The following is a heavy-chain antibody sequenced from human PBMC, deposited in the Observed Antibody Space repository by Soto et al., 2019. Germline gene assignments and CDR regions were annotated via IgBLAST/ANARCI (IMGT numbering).Heavy chain of an antibody. CDR1: GFTVSSNY. V-gene: IGHV3-53*04. J-gene: IGHJ4*02. CDR2: IYSVGSK. Sequence: GGSLRLSCAASGFTVSSNYMSWVRQAPGKGLEWVSVIYSVGSKYYADSVKGRFTISRHNSKSTLYLQMNSLRAEDTAVYYCASDFDYWGQGTLVTVSS. CDR3: ASDFDY.